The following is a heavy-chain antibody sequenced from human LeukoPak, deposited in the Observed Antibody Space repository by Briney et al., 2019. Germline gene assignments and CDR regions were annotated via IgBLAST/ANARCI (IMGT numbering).Heavy chain of an antibody. Sequence: PGGSLRLSCAASRFPFSNYAMSWVRQAPGKGLEWVSAISGSGDRTYYADSVKGRFTISRDNSKNTLYLQMSSLRAEDTALYYCAKITFGGVIVLDAFDLWGQGTMVTVSS. J-gene: IGHJ3*01. CDR1: RFPFSNYA. D-gene: IGHD3-16*02. CDR3: AKITFGGVIVLDAFDL. V-gene: IGHV3-23*01. CDR2: ISGSGDRT.